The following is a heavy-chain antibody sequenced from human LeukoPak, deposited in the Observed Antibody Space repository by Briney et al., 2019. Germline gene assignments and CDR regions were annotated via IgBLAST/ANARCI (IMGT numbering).Heavy chain of an antibody. V-gene: IGHV1-18*01. Sequence: GASVKVSCKASGYTFISYSMNWVRQAPGQGLEWMGWISTYNGNTNYAQKLQGRVTMTTDTSTSTAYMELRRLRSDDTAVYYCARDLGRYCSGGSCHYYSYYMDVWGKGTTVTVSS. CDR1: GYTFISYS. J-gene: IGHJ6*03. CDR3: ARDLGRYCSGGSCHYYSYYMDV. D-gene: IGHD2-15*01. CDR2: ISTYNGNT.